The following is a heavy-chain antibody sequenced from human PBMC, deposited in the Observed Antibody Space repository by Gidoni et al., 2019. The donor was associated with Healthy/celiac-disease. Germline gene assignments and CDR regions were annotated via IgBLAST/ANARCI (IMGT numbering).Heavy chain of an antibody. J-gene: IGHJ4*02. CDR3: AREPVAAAGYFDY. D-gene: IGHD6-13*01. V-gene: IGHV1-46*01. Sequence: QVQLVQSGAEVKKPGASVKVSCKASGYTFTSYYMHWVRQAPGKGLEWMGIINTSGGSTSYGQKFQGRVTMTRDTSTSTVYMELSSLRSEDTAVYYCAREPVAAAGYFDYWGQGTLVTVSS. CDR1: GYTFTSYY. CDR2: INTSGGST.